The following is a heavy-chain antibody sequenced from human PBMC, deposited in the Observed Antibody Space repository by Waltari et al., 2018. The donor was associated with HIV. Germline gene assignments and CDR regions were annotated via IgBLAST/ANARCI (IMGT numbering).Heavy chain of an antibody. CDR1: GYTFTGYY. D-gene: IGHD3-22*01. Sequence: QVQLVQSGAEVKKPGASVKVSCKAPGYTFTGYYIHWVEPAPGQGLEWMGWINPNSGGTNYAQKFQGRVTMTRDTSISTAYMELSRLRSDDTAVYYCARAQYYYDSSGYYYGDYGMDVWGQGTTVTVSS. CDR2: INPNSGGT. V-gene: IGHV1-2*02. J-gene: IGHJ6*02. CDR3: ARAQYYYDSSGYYYGDYGMDV.